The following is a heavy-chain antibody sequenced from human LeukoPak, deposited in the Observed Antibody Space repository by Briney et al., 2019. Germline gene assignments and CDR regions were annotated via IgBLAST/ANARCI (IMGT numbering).Heavy chain of an antibody. CDR1: GYTFTSYA. D-gene: IGHD1-26*01. CDR2: INAGNGNT. CDR3: AKAELLRRWFDP. V-gene: IGHV1-3*01. J-gene: IGHJ5*02. Sequence: ASVKVSCTASGYTFTSYAIIWVRQAPGQGLEWMGWINAGNGNTKYSQRFQGRVTITRDTSASTAYMELSSLRSEDTAVYYCAKAELLRRWFDPWGQGTLVTVSS.